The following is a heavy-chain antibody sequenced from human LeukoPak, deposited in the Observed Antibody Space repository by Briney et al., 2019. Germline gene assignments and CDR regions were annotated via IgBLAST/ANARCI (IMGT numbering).Heavy chain of an antibody. J-gene: IGHJ4*02. V-gene: IGHV4-59*01. CDR3: ASTNMYYDYVWWSYRFSFDY. D-gene: IGHD3-16*02. CDR2: IYYSGST. Sequence: PSETLSLTCTVSGGSISSYYWSWIRQPPGKGLEWIGYIYYSGSTNYNPSLKSRVTISVDTSKNQFSLKLSSVTAADTAVYYCASTNMYYDYVWWSYRFSFDYWGQGTLVTVSS. CDR1: GGSISSYY.